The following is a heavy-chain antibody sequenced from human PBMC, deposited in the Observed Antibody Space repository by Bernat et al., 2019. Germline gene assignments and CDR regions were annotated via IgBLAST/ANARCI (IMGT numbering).Heavy chain of an antibody. V-gene: IGHV3-7*03. D-gene: IGHD1-1*01. J-gene: IGHJ4*02. CDR3: ATIQDWKFEY. Sequence: EVQLVESGGGLVQPGGSLRLSCAASGLTFRNYWMSWVRQAPGKGLEWVANIKSEGTDKFYVDSVEGRFTISRDNARNSLFLQMTSLRAEDTAFYYWATIQDWKFEYWGPGTLVTVSS. CDR2: IKSEGTDK. CDR1: GLTFRNYW.